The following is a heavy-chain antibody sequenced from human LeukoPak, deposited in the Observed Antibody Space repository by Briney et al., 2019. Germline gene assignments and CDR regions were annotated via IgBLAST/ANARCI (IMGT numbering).Heavy chain of an antibody. CDR3: ARDPETNYYYYYGMDV. V-gene: IGHV4-39*07. CDR2: IYYSGST. Sequence: PSETLSLTCTVSGGSISSSSYYWGWIRQPPGKGLEWIGSIYYSGSTYYNPSLKSRVTISVDTSKNQFSLKLSSVTAADTAVYYCARDPETNYYYYYGMDVWGQGTTVTVSS. J-gene: IGHJ6*02. CDR1: GGSISSSSYY.